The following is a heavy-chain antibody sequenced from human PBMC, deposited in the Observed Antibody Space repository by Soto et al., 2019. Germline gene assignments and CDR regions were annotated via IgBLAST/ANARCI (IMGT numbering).Heavy chain of an antibody. V-gene: IGHV4-39*02. CDR3: ARDSQYYYDSSGYYP. J-gene: IGHJ5*02. Sequence: SETLSLTCTVSGGSISSSSYYWGWIRQPPGKGLEWIGSIYYSGSTYYNLSLKSRITINPDTSKNQFSLQLNSVTPEDTAVYYCARDSQYYYDSSGYYPWGQGTLVTVSS. CDR1: GGSISSSSYY. D-gene: IGHD3-22*01. CDR2: IYYSGST.